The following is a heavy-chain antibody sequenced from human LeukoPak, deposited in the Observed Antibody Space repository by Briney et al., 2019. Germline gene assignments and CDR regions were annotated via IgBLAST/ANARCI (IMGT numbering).Heavy chain of an antibody. CDR1: GGSFSGYY. D-gene: IGHD2-15*01. CDR3: ARGPKVVVAATFDY. CDR2: ISHSGST. Sequence: SETLSLTCAVYGGSFSGYYWSWIRQPPGKGLEWIGEISHSGSTNYNPSLKSRVTISVDTSKNQFSLKLSSVTAADTAVYYCARGPKVVVAATFDYWGQGTLVTVSS. J-gene: IGHJ4*02. V-gene: IGHV4-34*01.